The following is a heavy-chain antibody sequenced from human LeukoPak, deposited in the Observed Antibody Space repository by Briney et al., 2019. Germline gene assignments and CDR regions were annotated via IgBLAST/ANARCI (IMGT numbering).Heavy chain of an antibody. Sequence: GGSLRLSCAASGFTFSSYAMSWVRQAPGKGLEWVSGISWNSGSIGYADSVKGRFTISRDNAKNSLYLQMNSLRAEDTALYYCAKSAGARSWYGVIDYWGQGTLVTVCS. D-gene: IGHD6-13*01. CDR1: GFTFSSYA. CDR3: AKSAGARSWYGVIDY. J-gene: IGHJ4*02. CDR2: ISWNSGSI. V-gene: IGHV3-9*01.